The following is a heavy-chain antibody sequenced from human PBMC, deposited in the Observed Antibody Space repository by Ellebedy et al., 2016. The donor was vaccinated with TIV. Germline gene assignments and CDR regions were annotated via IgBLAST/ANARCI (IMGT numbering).Heavy chain of an antibody. CDR1: GYTFTGYY. D-gene: IGHD2-21*02. CDR3: ARDGACGGDCYGDNY. CDR2: INPKNGGT. Sequence: AASVKVSCKASGYTFTGYYIHWVRQAPGQGLEWMGWINPKNGGTNYAQKFQGRVTMTRDTSISTAYMELSWLGSDDTAVYYCARDGACGGDCYGDNYWGQGSLVTVSS. V-gene: IGHV1-2*02. J-gene: IGHJ4*02.